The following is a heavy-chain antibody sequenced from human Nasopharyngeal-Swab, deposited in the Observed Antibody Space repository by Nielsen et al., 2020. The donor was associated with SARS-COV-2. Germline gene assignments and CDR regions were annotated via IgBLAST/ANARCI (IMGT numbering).Heavy chain of an antibody. CDR1: GFTFNSYG. CDR2: ISYDGSNK. CDR3: ARRWSSSSGFDY. J-gene: IGHJ4*02. Sequence: GESLKISCAASGFTFNSYGMHWVRQAPGKGLEWVAVISYDGSNKYYADSVKGRFTISRDNSKNMLYLQMNSLRAEDTAVYYCARRWSSSSGFDYWGQGTLVTVSS. D-gene: IGHD6-6*01. V-gene: IGHV3-30*03.